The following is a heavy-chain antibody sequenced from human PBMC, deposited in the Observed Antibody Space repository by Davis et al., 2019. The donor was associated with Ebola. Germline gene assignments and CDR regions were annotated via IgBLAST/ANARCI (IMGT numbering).Heavy chain of an antibody. CDR1: GFTFSSYG. Sequence: GESLKISCAASGFTFSSYGMHWVRQAPGKGLEWVANINQDRSEKYYVDSVKGRFTISRDNSKNTVYLQMNSLRAEDTAVYYCAKDPSEVLAAIDYWGQGTLVTVSS. V-gene: IGHV3-7*03. J-gene: IGHJ4*02. CDR2: INQDRSEK. CDR3: AKDPSEVLAAIDY. D-gene: IGHD2-2*01.